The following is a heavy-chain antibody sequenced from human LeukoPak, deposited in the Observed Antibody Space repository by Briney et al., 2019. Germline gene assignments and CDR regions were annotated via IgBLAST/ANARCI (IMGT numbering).Heavy chain of an antibody. J-gene: IGHJ5*02. CDR2: IYYSGST. Sequence: SETLSLTCTVAGGSISSYYCSWIRQPPGKGLEWIGYIYYSGSTNYNPSLKSRVTISVDTSKNQFSLKLSSVTAADTAVYYCARKLYYYDSSGYITNYSYWFDPWGQGTLVTVSS. D-gene: IGHD3-22*01. CDR3: ARKLYYYDSSGYITNYSYWFDP. CDR1: GGSISSYY. V-gene: IGHV4-59*01.